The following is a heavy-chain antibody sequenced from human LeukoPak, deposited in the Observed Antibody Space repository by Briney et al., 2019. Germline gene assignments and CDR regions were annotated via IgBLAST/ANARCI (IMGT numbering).Heavy chain of an antibody. J-gene: IGHJ4*02. Sequence: GGSLRLSCAASGFTFSSYAMSWVRQAPGKGLEWVSLISGSGGSTYYADSVKGRFTISRDNAKNSLYLQMNSLRAEDTAVYYCARGKYSSGWFDYWGQGTLVTVSS. D-gene: IGHD6-19*01. CDR2: ISGSGGST. V-gene: IGHV3-23*01. CDR3: ARGKYSSGWFDY. CDR1: GFTFSSYA.